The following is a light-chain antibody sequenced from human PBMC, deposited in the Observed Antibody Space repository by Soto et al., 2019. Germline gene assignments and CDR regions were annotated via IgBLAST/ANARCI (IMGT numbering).Light chain of an antibody. CDR1: QSVLYSSNNKNC. Sequence: DIVMTQSPDSLAVSLGERATINCKSSQSVLYSSNNKNCLAWYQQKPGQPPKVIIYWASTRESGVPDRFSGSGSGTDFTLTISSLQSEDVAVYYCQQYYSTPQTFGQGTKVGIK. CDR2: WAS. V-gene: IGKV4-1*01. J-gene: IGKJ1*01. CDR3: QQYYSTPQT.